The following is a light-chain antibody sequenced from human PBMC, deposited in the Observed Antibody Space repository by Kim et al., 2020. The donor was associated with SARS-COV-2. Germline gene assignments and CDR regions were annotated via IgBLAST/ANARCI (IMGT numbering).Light chain of an antibody. CDR2: AAS. CDR3: QQYNIYPYT. V-gene: IGKV1-16*02. J-gene: IGKJ2*01. Sequence: DIQMTQSPSSLSASVGDRVTITCRASQDINNYLAWFQQNPGKAPKSLIYAASSLHSGVPSKFSGSGSGTDFTLTISSLQPEDFGTYYCQQYNIYPYTFGQGTKLEIK. CDR1: QDINNY.